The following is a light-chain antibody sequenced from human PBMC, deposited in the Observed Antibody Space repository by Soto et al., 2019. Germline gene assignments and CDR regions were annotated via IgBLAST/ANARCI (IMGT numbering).Light chain of an antibody. CDR2: DAS. CDR1: QSISTT. J-gene: IGKJ4*01. CDR3: QQYNDRPLT. Sequence: EIVMTQSPATLSVSPGERATLCCRASQSISTTLAWYQQKPGQTPRLLISDASTRATGIPARFSGSGSGPEFTLTISSLQSEDFAVYYCQQYNDRPLTFGGGTKVDIK. V-gene: IGKV3-15*01.